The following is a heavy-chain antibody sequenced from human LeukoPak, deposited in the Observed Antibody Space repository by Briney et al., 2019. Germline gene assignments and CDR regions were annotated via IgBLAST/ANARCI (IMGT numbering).Heavy chain of an antibody. CDR2: INHRGST. CDR1: GGSFTDYC. D-gene: IGHD6-6*01. J-gene: IGHJ4*02. Sequence: SETLSLTCAVYGGSFTDYCWSWIRQPLGKGLEWIGEINHRGSTNYNSSLKSRVTISVDRSKNQFSLKLNSVTAADTAVYFCARVPHSTSSIDYWGQGAPVTVSS. V-gene: IGHV4-34*01. CDR3: ARVPHSTSSIDY.